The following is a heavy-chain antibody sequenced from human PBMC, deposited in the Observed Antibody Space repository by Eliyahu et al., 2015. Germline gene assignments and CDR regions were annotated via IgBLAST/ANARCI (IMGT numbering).Heavy chain of an antibody. CDR3: AHVSMIVVVFDY. D-gene: IGHD3-22*01. J-gene: IGHJ4*02. Sequence: QITXKEXGPTLVXPTQTLTLTXTXSGFSLSTSGLGVGWIRQPPGKALEWLALIYWNDDKRYSPSLKSRLTITKDTSKNQVVLTMTNMDPGDTATYYCAHVSMIVVVFDYWGQGTLVTASS. V-gene: IGHV2-5*01. CDR1: GFSLSTSGLG. CDR2: IYWNDDK.